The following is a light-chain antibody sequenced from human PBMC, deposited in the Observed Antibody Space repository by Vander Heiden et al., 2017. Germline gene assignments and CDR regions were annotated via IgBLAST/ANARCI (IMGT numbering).Light chain of an antibody. V-gene: IGLV2-8*01. CDR2: DLT. J-gene: IGLJ3*02. CDR3: SSHAGSSAV. CDR1: SSDGGAYNF. Sequence: QSAPTQPPSASGSPGQSVTISCTGTSSDGGAYNFCSWYQQPPGPAPTLISYDLTKRASGVPDRFSGSESGDTAFLTVSGLQAEDEADYYWSSHAGSSAVFGGGTTVTVL.